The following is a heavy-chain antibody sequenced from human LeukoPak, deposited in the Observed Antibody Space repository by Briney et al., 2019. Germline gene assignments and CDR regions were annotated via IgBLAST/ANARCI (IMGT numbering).Heavy chain of an antibody. V-gene: IGHV1-18*01. CDR1: GYTFTSYG. D-gene: IGHD1-1*01. Sequence: WASVKVSCKASGYTFTSYGISWVRQAPGQGLEWMGWISAYNGNTNYAQELQGRVTMTTDTSTSTAYMELGSLRSDDTAVYYCARDKQLDWAHYYYYYMDVWGKGTTVTVSS. CDR3: ARDKQLDWAHYYYYYMDV. CDR2: ISAYNGNT. J-gene: IGHJ6*03.